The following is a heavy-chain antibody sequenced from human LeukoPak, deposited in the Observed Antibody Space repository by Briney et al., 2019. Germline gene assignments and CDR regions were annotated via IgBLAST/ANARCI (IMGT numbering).Heavy chain of an antibody. Sequence: SETLSLTCAVYGGSFSGYYWSWIRQPPGKGLEWIGEINHSGSTNYNPSLKSRVIISVDTSKNQFSLKLSSVTAADTAVYYCARVGVVAATHAIDYWGQGTLVTVSS. J-gene: IGHJ4*02. CDR3: ARVGVVAATHAIDY. D-gene: IGHD2-15*01. V-gene: IGHV4-34*01. CDR2: INHSGST. CDR1: GGSFSGYY.